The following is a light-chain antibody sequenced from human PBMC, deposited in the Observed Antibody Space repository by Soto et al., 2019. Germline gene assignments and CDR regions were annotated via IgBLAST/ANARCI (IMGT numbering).Light chain of an antibody. CDR3: QKYNSAPWT. V-gene: IGKV3-20*01. Sequence: EIVLTRSPGTLSLSPGERATLSCRASQSVSSNNLAWYQQKPGQAPRLLIYGVSSRATGIPDRFSGSGSGTDFTLTISSLQPEDVATYYCQKYNSAPWTFGQGTKVDIK. J-gene: IGKJ1*01. CDR1: QSVSSNN. CDR2: GVS.